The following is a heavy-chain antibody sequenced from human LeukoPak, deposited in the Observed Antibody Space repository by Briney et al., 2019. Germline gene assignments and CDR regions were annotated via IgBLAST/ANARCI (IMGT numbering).Heavy chain of an antibody. Sequence: GGSLRLSCAASGFKFDDYGMSWARKAPGKGLEWVCDINWNGAWTGYADSVKGRFTISRDNAKNSLYLQMNSLRAEDTALYYCAGYYYDSSRGFDLWGQGTLVTVSA. D-gene: IGHD3-22*01. V-gene: IGHV3-20*04. J-gene: IGHJ5*02. CDR2: INWNGAWT. CDR3: AGYYYDSSRGFDL. CDR1: GFKFDDYG.